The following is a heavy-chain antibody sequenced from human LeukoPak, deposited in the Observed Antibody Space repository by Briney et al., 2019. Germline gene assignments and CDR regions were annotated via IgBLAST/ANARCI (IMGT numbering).Heavy chain of an antibody. V-gene: IGHV4-30-2*01. Sequence: SQTLSLTCAVSGGSISSGGYSWSWIRQPPGKGLEWIGEINHSGSTNYNPSLKSRVTISVDTSKNQFSLKLSSVTAADAAVYHCARRDYYGSGSANFDYWGQGTLVTVSS. D-gene: IGHD3-10*01. CDR2: INHSGST. CDR1: GGSISSGGYS. CDR3: ARRDYYGSGSANFDY. J-gene: IGHJ4*02.